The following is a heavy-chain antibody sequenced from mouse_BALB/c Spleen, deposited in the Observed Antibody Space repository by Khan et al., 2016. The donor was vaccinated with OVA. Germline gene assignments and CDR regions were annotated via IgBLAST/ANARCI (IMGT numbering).Heavy chain of an antibody. Sequence: EVQLQESGGGLVKPGGSLKLSCAASGFSFSRYPMSWVRQTPEKRLEWVASIGSGGSTYFPDNMKGRFTVSRYNARNILYLQMSSLRSEDTAMYFCARVNGSSGVDYWGQGTTLTVSS. J-gene: IGHJ2*01. CDR2: IGSGGST. D-gene: IGHD1-1*01. V-gene: IGHV5-6-5*01. CDR1: GFSFSRYP. CDR3: ARVNGSSGVDY.